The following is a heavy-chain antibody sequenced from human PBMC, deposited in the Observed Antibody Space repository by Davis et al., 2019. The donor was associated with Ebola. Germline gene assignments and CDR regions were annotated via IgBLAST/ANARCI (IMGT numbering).Heavy chain of an antibody. J-gene: IGHJ4*02. CDR3: AKDGQAWLPRDD. D-gene: IGHD6-19*01. V-gene: IGHV3-23*01. CDR2: ISGSGGAT. Sequence: GGSLRLSCAASGFIFRDYAMTWVRQAPGKGLEWVSAISGSGGATYYADPVKGRFTISRDNSKNTLYLQLNSLRAEDTAVYYCAKDGQAWLPRDDWGQGTLVTVSS. CDR1: GFIFRDYA.